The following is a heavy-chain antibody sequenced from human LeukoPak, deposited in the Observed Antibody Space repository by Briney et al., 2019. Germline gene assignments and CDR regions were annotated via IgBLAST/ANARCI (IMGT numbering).Heavy chain of an antibody. V-gene: IGHV4-34*01. CDR3: ARGTSGTSCYLDY. D-gene: IGHD2-2*01. CDR2: INHSGST. J-gene: IGHJ4*02. Sequence: SETLSLTCAVYGGSFSGYYWSWIRQPPGEGLEWIGEINHSGSTNYNPSLKSRVTISVDTSKNQFSLKLSSVTAADTAVYYCARGTSGTSCYLDYWGQGTLVTVTS. CDR1: GGSFSGYY.